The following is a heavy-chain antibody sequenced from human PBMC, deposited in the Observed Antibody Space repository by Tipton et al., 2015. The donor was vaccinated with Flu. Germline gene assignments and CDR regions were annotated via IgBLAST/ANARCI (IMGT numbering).Heavy chain of an antibody. CDR2: ISGNGVTS. CDR1: GFTFSFSG. J-gene: IGHJ4*02. Sequence: AASGFTFSFSGMAWVRQAPGKGLEWVSIISGNGVTSYYADSVKGRFTISRDNSKNTLFLQLNSLRAEDTAKYYCTKDRYGAYGGGFESWGQGTLVTVSS. V-gene: IGHV3-23*01. D-gene: IGHD4/OR15-4a*01. CDR3: TKDRYGAYGGGFES.